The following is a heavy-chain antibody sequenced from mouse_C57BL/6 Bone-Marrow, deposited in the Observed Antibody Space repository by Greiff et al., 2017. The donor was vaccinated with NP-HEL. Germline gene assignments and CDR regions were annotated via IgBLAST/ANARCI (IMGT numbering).Heavy chain of an antibody. V-gene: IGHV1-54*01. CDR3: ARSLYFDY. J-gene: IGHJ2*01. CDR2: INPGSGGT. Sequence: VKLMESGAELVRPGTSVKVSCKASGYAFTNYLIEWVKQRPGQGLEWIGVINPGSGGTNYNEKFKGKATLTADKSSSTAYMQLSSLTSEDSAVYFCARSLYFDYWGQGTTLTVSS. CDR1: GYAFTNYL.